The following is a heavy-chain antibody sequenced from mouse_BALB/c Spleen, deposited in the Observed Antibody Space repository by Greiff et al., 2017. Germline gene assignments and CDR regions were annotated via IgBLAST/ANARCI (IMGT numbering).Heavy chain of an antibody. D-gene: IGHD1-1*01. J-gene: IGHJ3*01. CDR1: GYTFTSYW. V-gene: IGHV1S81*02. CDR3: AGYYGSSRSY. Sequence: LQQPGAELVKPGASVKLSCKASGYTFTSYWMHWVKQRPGQGLEWIGEINPSNGRTNYNEKFKSKATLTVDKSSSTAYMQLSSLTSEDSAVYYCAGYYGSSRSYWGQGTLVTVSA. CDR2: INPSNGRT.